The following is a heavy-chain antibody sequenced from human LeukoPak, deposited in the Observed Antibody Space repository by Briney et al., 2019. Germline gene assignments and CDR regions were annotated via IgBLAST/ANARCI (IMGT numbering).Heavy chain of an antibody. V-gene: IGHV1-69*01. CDR1: GGTFSSYA. J-gene: IGHJ5*02. Sequence: SVRVSCKASGGTFSSYAISWVRQAPGQGLAWMGGIIPIFGTANYAQKFQGRVTITADESTSTAYMELSSLRSEDTAVYYCARDLGIAAAGTGFDPWGQGTLVTVSS. D-gene: IGHD6-13*01. CDR2: IIPIFGTA. CDR3: ARDLGIAAAGTGFDP.